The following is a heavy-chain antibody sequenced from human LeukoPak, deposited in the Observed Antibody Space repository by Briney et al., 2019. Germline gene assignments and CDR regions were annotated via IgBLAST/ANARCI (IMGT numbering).Heavy chain of an antibody. J-gene: IGHJ4*02. V-gene: IGHV4-39*01. CDR3: ASHYYGSGSYYPYYFDY. CDR2: IYYSGST. D-gene: IGHD3-10*01. Sequence: KPSETLSLTCTVSGGSISSSSYYWGWIRQPPGKGLEWIGSIYYSGSTSYNPSLKSRVTISVDTSKNQFSLKLSSVTAADTAVYYCASHYYGSGSYYPYYFDYWGQGTLVTVSS. CDR1: GGSISSSSYY.